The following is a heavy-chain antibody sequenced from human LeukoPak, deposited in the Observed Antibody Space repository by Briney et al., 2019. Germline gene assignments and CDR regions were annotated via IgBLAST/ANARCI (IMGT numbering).Heavy chain of an antibody. CDR2: IWYDGSNK. J-gene: IGHJ5*02. Sequence: AGGSLRLSCAASGFTFSSYGMHWVRQAPGKGLEWVAVIWYDGSNKYYADSVKGRFTISRDNSKNTLYLQMNSLRAEDTAVYYCAKGSGINHYHWIDPWGQGTLVTVSS. V-gene: IGHV3-33*06. D-gene: IGHD1-14*01. CDR3: AKGSGINHYHWIDP. CDR1: GFTFSSYG.